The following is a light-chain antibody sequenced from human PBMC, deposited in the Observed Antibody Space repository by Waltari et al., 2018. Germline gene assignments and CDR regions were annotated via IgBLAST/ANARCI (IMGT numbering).Light chain of an antibody. CDR3: SSYARNKGWV. CDR2: EVT. J-gene: IGLJ3*02. CDR1: TFAVGAFNF. V-gene: IGLV2-8*01. Sequence: QSPLTHPPSASGSPGPSAPIPRPATTFAVGAFNFAPWYQPPPGKAPTLMIYEVTKRPSGVPDRFSGSKSGNTASLTVSGLQAEDEADYYCSSYARNKGWVFGGGTKLTVL.